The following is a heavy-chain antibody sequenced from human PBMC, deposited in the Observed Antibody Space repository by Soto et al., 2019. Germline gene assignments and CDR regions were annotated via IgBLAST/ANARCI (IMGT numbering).Heavy chain of an antibody. CDR2: IGSDGSTI. V-gene: IGHV3-48*02. CDR1: GFTFSLYS. Sequence: EVQLVESGGGLVQPGGSLRLSCAASGFTFSLYSINWVRQAPGKGLEWVSYIGSDGSTIYYADSVKGRFTITRDSAKKSLFLQMNSLRDEDTAVYYCAITTLGPWTGYDHWGQGALVSVSS. D-gene: IGHD1-1*01. J-gene: IGHJ4*02. CDR3: AITTLGPWTGYDH.